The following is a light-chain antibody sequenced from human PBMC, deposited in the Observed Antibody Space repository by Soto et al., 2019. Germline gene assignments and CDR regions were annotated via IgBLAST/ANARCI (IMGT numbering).Light chain of an antibody. J-gene: IGKJ1*01. Sequence: EIVMTQSPATLAVSPGETATLSCKASQSLSGNLAWYQQKPGQAPRLLIFFASTRVTGIPARFSGSGSGTEFTLTISSLQSEDFAVYYCHQYYSWPRGTFGQGTKVDIK. V-gene: IGKV3-15*01. CDR3: HQYYSWPRGT. CDR2: FAS. CDR1: QSLSGN.